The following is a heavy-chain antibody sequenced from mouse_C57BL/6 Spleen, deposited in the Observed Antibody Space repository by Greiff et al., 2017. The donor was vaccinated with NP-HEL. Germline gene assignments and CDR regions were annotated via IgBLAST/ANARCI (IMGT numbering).Heavy chain of an antibody. D-gene: IGHD2-3*01. J-gene: IGHJ4*01. Sequence: QVQLQQPGAELVRPGSSVKLSCKASGYTFTSYWMHWVKQRPIQGLEWIGNIDPSDSETHYNQKFKDKATLTVDKSSSTAYMQLSSLTSEDSAVYYCARFWDGYAMDYWGKGTSVTVSS. CDR3: ARFWDGYAMDY. V-gene: IGHV1-52*01. CDR2: IDPSDSET. CDR1: GYTFTSYW.